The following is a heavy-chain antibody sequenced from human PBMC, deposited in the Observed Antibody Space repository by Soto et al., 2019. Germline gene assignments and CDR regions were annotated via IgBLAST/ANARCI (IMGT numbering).Heavy chain of an antibody. Sequence: QVHLVQSGAEVKNPGASVKVSCKGSGYDFTTYGITWVRQAPGQGLEWMAWISAHNGNTNYAPNLPGRVTVTRDTSRSTAYIELRSLRSDDTAVYYCARGRYGDYWGQGALVTVSS. J-gene: IGHJ4*02. V-gene: IGHV1-18*01. CDR2: ISAHNGNT. CDR1: GYDFTTYG. D-gene: IGHD1-1*01. CDR3: ARGRYGDY.